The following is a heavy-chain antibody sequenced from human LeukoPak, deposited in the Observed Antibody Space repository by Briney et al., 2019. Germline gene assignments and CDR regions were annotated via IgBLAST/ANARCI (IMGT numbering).Heavy chain of an antibody. Sequence: QPGGSLRLSCAASGFTVSSNYMSWVRQAPGKGLEWVSVIYSGGSTYYADSVKGRFTISRDNSKNTLYLQMNSLRAEDTAVYYCARGIAVAGTSVYYYGMDVWGQGTTVTVSS. CDR2: IYSGGST. V-gene: IGHV3-66*01. D-gene: IGHD6-19*01. J-gene: IGHJ6*02. CDR1: GFTVSSNY. CDR3: ARGIAVAGTSVYYYGMDV.